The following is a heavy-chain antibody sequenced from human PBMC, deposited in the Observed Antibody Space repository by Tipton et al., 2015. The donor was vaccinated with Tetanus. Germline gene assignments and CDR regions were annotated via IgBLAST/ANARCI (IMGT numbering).Heavy chain of an antibody. Sequence: VQLVQSGAEVKKPGESLKISCKPSGYNFTIYWIGWVRLMPGKGLGWMGVINPTDYQTSYNPSFEGHVTISADRSINTAYLQWNSPQPSDTAMYFCARRRSAILSGSYHWFFDIWGRGTLVTVSS. CDR1: GYNFTIYW. CDR2: INPTDYQT. D-gene: IGHD3-9*01. J-gene: IGHJ2*01. CDR3: ARRRSAILSGSYHWFFDI. V-gene: IGHV5-51*01.